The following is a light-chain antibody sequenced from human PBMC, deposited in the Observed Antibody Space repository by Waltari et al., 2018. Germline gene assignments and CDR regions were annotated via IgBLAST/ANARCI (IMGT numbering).Light chain of an antibody. V-gene: IGLV2-8*01. CDR2: EVT. Sequence: QSALTQPPSASGSPGQSVTIPCTGTSSHIGISDHVSWYQQHPGTAPNLLIHEVTKRPSGVPDRFSGSKSGNTASLTVSGLQAEDEAEYYCCSYAGSDHFYVFGTGTHVTVL. CDR1: SSHIGISDH. J-gene: IGLJ1*01. CDR3: CSYAGSDHFYV.